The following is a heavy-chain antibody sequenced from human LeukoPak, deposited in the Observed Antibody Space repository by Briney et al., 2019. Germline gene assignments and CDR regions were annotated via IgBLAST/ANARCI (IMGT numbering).Heavy chain of an antibody. V-gene: IGHV4-31*03. D-gene: IGHD6-6*01. J-gene: IGHJ6*02. CDR2: IYYSGST. CDR3: ARAVAARNHLYYYYYGMDV. CDR1: GGSISSGGYY. Sequence: SETLSLTCTVSGGSISSGGYYWSWIRQHPGKGLEWIGYIYYSGSTYYNPSLKSRVTISVDTSKNQFSLKLSSVTAADTAVYYCARAVAARNHLYYYYYGMDVWGQGTTVTVSS.